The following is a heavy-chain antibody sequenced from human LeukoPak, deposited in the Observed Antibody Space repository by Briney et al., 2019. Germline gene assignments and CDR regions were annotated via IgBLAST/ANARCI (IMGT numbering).Heavy chain of an antibody. J-gene: IGHJ4*02. D-gene: IGHD3-16*02. V-gene: IGHV4-59*01. CDR3: AREKYDYVWGSYRHIDY. Sequence: SETLSLTCTVSGGSISSYYWSWIRQPPGKGLEWIGYIYYSGSTNYNPSLKSRVTISVDTSKNQFSLKLSSVTAADTAVYYCAREKYDYVWGSYRHIDYWGQGTLVTVSS. CDR1: GGSISSYY. CDR2: IYYSGST.